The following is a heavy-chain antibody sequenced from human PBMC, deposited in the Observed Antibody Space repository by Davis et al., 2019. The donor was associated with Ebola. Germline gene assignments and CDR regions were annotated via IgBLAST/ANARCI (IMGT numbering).Heavy chain of an antibody. CDR1: GGSISSYY. CDR3: ARQQSSGWYYFDY. D-gene: IGHD6-19*01. Sequence: GSLRLSCTVSGGSISSYYWSWIRQPPGKGLEWIGYIYYSGSTNYNPSLKSRVTISVDTSKNQFSLKLSSVTAADTAVYYCARQQSSGWYYFDYWGQGTLVTVSS. CDR2: IYYSGST. V-gene: IGHV4-59*01. J-gene: IGHJ4*02.